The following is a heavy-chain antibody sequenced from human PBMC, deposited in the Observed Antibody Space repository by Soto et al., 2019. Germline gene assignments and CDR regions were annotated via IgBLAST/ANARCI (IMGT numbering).Heavy chain of an antibody. D-gene: IGHD5-12*01. J-gene: IGHJ6*03. CDR2: ISGSGGST. CDR1: GFTFSSYA. V-gene: IGHV3-23*01. Sequence: GGSLRLSCAASGFTFSSYAMCGVRQAPGKGLEWVSAISGSGGSTYYADSVKGRFTISRDNSKNTLYLQMNSLRAKDTAVYYSAKDAGLVATGVMDVWGKGTTVTVSS. CDR3: AKDAGLVATGVMDV.